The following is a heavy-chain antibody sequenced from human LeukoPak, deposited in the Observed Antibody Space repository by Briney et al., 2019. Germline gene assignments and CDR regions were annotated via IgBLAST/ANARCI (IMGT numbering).Heavy chain of an antibody. D-gene: IGHD3-10*01. V-gene: IGHV1-69*05. CDR3: ARVSTGITMVRGPILYYFDY. CDR2: IIPIFGTA. CDR1: GGTFSSYA. J-gene: IGHJ4*02. Sequence: SVKVSCKASGGTFSSYAISWVRQAPGRGLEWMGGIIPIFGTANYAQKFQGRVTITTDESTSTAYMELSSLRSEDTAVYYCARVSTGITMVRGPILYYFDYWGQGTLVTVSS.